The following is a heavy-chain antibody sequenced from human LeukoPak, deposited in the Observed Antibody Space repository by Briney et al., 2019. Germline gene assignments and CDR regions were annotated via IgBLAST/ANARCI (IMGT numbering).Heavy chain of an antibody. D-gene: IGHD1-26*01. V-gene: IGHV3-7*01. CDR3: ARDKIVGPTTLDY. CDR2: IKQDGYER. CDR1: GFTFSGYW. J-gene: IGHJ4*02. Sequence: GSLRLSCAASGFTFSGYWMSWVRQTPEKGLEWVANIKQDGYERYYVDSVKGRFTISRDNAKNSLYLQMNSLRADDTAIYYCARDKIVGPTTLDYWGQGTLVTVSS.